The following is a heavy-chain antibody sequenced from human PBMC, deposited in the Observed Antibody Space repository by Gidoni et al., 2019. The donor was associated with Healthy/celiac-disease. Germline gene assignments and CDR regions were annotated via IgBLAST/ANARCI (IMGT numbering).Heavy chain of an antibody. CDR1: GFTFSKTW. CDR3: TTDLRYFDWIFDY. V-gene: IGHV3-15*01. CDR2: IKSKTDGGTT. Sequence: EVQLVESGGGLVKPGGSLRLSCAASGFTFSKTWMRWVRQAPGKGLEWVGRIKSKTDGGTTDYAAPVKGRFTISRDDSKNTLYLQMNSLKTEDTAVYYCTTDLRYFDWIFDYWGQGTLVTVSS. J-gene: IGHJ4*02. D-gene: IGHD3-9*01.